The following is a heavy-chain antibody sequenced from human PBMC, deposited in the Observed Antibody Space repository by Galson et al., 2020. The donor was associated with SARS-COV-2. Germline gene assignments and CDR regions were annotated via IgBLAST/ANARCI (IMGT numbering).Heavy chain of an antibody. V-gene: IGHV3-11*06. J-gene: IGHJ5*02. CDR2: INNRGSHS. Sequence: GGSLRLSCAASGFTFSDYYMNWIRQAPGKGLEWVSYINNRGSHSNYGDSVEGRFTISRDNAKNSVYLQMNSLRAEDTAIYYCAREDYDRNWFDIWGQGVLVTVSS. CDR1: GFTFSDYY. D-gene: IGHD3-10*02. CDR3: AREDYDRNWFDI.